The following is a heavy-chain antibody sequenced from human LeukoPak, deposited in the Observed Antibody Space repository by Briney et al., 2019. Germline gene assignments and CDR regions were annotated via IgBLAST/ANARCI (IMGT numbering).Heavy chain of an antibody. V-gene: IGHV4-4*02. Sequence: PSETLSLTCAVSGGSISSSNWWSWVRQPPGKGLEWIGEIYHSGSTNYNPSLKSRVTISVDKSKNQFSLKLSSVTAADTAVYYCASAPQLDYYYYMDVWGKGTTVTVSS. J-gene: IGHJ6*03. CDR2: IYHSGST. D-gene: IGHD6-13*01. CDR3: ASAPQLDYYYYMDV. CDR1: GGSISSSNW.